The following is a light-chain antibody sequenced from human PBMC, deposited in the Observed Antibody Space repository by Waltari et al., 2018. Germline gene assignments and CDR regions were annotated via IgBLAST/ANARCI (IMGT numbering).Light chain of an antibody. J-gene: IGLJ3*02. V-gene: IGLV3-1*01. CDR1: KLGSKY. CDR3: QTWDTNTVV. CDR2: QDS. Sequence: SYELTQPPSVSVSPGQTASITCSGDKLGSKYVSWYQQKPGQSPVLVIYQDSTPLSGFPRSTPGNTATLTINGTQAVDEANYYCQTWDTNTVVFGGGTKLSVL.